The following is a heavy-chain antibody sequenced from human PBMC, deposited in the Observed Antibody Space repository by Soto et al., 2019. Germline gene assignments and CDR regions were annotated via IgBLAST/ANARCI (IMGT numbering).Heavy chain of an antibody. CDR2: VGGGGSGR. J-gene: IGHJ3*02. V-gene: IGHV3-23*01. CDR3: AKDSFSRNGIHDPFDI. D-gene: IGHD3-3*02. Sequence: EGQLFESGGGLVQPGGSLRLSCAASGFIFSDYAMSWVRQAPGKGLEWVSVVGGGGSGRMYAVSVKGRFTVSRDDSRNTLYLQMDSLRAEDTAIYYCAKDSFSRNGIHDPFDIWGQGTMVSVSS. CDR1: GFIFSDYA.